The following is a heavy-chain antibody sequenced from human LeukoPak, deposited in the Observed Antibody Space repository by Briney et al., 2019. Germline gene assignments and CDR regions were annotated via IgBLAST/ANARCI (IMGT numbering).Heavy chain of an antibody. V-gene: IGHV3-66*01. CDR1: GFTVSSNY. CDR3: ARDLSPNYYDSSGYPDY. CDR2: IYSGGST. J-gene: IGHJ4*02. Sequence: GGSLRLSCAASGFTVSSNYMSWVRQAPGKGLKWVSVIYSGGSTYYADSVKGRFTISRDNSKNTLYLQMNSLRAEDTAVYHCARDLSPNYYDSSGYPDYWGQGTLVTVSS. D-gene: IGHD3-22*01.